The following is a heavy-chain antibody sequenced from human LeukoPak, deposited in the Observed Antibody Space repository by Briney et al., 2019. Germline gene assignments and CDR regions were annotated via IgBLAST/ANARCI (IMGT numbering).Heavy chain of an antibody. Sequence: PGGSLRLSCAATGPSVSSNFMSWVRQAPGKGLEWVSVIYGGGSTYYADSVKGRFTISRDTPKNTLYLQMNSLRVEDTAVYYCASWPVGWYGEDSWGQGTLVTVSS. D-gene: IGHD6-19*01. V-gene: IGHV3-53*01. J-gene: IGHJ4*02. CDR2: IYGGGST. CDR1: GPSVSSNF. CDR3: ASWPVGWYGEDS.